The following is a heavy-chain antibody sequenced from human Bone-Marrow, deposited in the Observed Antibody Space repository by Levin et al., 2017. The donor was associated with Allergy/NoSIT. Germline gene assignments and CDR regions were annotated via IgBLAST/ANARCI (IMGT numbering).Heavy chain of an antibody. CDR2: INANSGGT. D-gene: IGHD5-12*01. J-gene: IGHJ5*02. CDR3: ARVNVATIQGYNWFDP. V-gene: IGHV1-2*02. CDR1: GYTFTDYY. Sequence: GASVKVSCKASGYTFTDYYIQWVRQAPGQGLEWMGWINANSGGTNYAQKFQGRVTMTRDTSISTAYMELSRLRSDDTAVYYCARVNVATIQGYNWFDPWGQGTLVTVSS.